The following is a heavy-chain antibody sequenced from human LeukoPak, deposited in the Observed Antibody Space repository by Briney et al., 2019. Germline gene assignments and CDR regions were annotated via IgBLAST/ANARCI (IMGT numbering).Heavy chain of an antibody. CDR3: ARAFTTNWFDP. D-gene: IGHD1-14*01. CDR2: INEDGSTT. J-gene: IGHJ5*02. CDR1: GFTFSSNW. V-gene: IGHV3-74*01. Sequence: GGSLRLSCAASGFTFSSNWMHWVRQAPGKGLVWVSRINEDGSTTNYADSVKGRSTIFRDNAKNTLYLQMNSLRAEDTAVYYCARAFTTNWFDPWGQGTLVTVSS.